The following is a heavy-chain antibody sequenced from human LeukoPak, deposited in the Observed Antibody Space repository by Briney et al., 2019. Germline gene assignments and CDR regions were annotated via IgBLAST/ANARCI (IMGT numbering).Heavy chain of an antibody. V-gene: IGHV4-39*01. Sequence: SETLSLTCTVSGGSISSSSYYWGWIRQPPGKGLEWIGSIYYSGSTYYNPSLKSRVTISVDASKNQFSLKLSSVTAADTAVYYCARLSRRHITMVRGDGVGFDYWGQGTLVTVSS. CDR1: GGSISSSSYY. J-gene: IGHJ4*02. D-gene: IGHD3-10*01. CDR3: ARLSRRHITMVRGDGVGFDY. CDR2: IYYSGST.